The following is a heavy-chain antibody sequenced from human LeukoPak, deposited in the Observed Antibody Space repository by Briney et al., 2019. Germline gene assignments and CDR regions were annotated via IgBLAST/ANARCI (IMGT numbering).Heavy chain of an antibody. D-gene: IGHD4-23*01. V-gene: IGHV3-23*01. CDR2: ISGSGGST. J-gene: IGHJ4*02. Sequence: GGFLRLSCAASGFTFSSYAMSWVRQAPGKGLEWVSAISGSGGSTYYADSVKGRFTISRDNSKNTLYLQMNSLRAEDTAVYYCARAGVDYGGNVGYWGRGTLVTVSS. CDR3: ARAGVDYGGNVGY. CDR1: GFTFSSYA.